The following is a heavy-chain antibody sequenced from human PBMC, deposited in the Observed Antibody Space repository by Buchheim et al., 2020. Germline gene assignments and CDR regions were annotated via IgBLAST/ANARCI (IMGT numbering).Heavy chain of an antibody. CDR2: IWYDGSNK. D-gene: IGHD4-17*01. J-gene: IGHJ4*02. Sequence: QVQLVESGGGVVQPGRSLRLSCAASGFTFSSYGMHWVRQAPGKGLEWVAVIWYDGSNKYYADSVKGRFTISGDNSKNTLYLQMNSLRAEDTAVYYCARGSLRSPSDYWGQGTL. CDR3: ARGSLRSPSDY. V-gene: IGHV3-33*01. CDR1: GFTFSSYG.